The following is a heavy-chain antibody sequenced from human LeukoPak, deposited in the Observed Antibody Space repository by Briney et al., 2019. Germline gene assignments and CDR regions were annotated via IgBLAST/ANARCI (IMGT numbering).Heavy chain of an antibody. D-gene: IGHD6-13*01. J-gene: IGHJ3*02. CDR2: VLPILGIA. Sequence: GLSMKVSWKSSGRTLSSYAIGWMRQAPGKGLVGMGRVLPILGIANYAQKFQGRVTITADKSTSTAYMELSSLRSEDTAVYYCARHLPRVGYSSSWYGAFDIWGQGTMVTVSS. V-gene: IGHV1-69*10. CDR3: ARHLPRVGYSSSWYGAFDI. CDR1: GRTLSSYA.